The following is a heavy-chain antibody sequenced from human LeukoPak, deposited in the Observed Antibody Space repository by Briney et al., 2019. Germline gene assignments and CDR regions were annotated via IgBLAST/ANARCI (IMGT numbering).Heavy chain of an antibody. Sequence: SETLSLTCAVYGGSFSGYYWSWIRQPPGKGLGWIGEINHSGSTNYNPSLKSRVTISVDTSKNQFSLKLSSVTAADTAVYYCARGTDIVVEPAAPRGGWFDPWGQGTLVTVSS. V-gene: IGHV4-34*01. CDR2: INHSGST. D-gene: IGHD2-2*01. CDR1: GGSFSGYY. CDR3: ARGTDIVVEPAAPRGGWFDP. J-gene: IGHJ5*02.